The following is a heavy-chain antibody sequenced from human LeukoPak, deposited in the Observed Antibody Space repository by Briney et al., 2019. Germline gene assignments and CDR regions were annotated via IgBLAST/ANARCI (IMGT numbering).Heavy chain of an antibody. CDR1: GASIFNFY. V-gene: IGHV4-59*01. J-gene: IGHJ1*01. CDR3: ARDLRAKY. D-gene: IGHD4/OR15-4a*01. Sequence: SETLSLTCNVSGASIFNFYWSWIRQAPGKGLEWIGYVHHSGRTNSNPSLGSRVTMSVDTSTSQLSLNLTSVTTADTAVYFCARDLRAKYWGQGTLVFVSS. CDR2: VHHSGRT.